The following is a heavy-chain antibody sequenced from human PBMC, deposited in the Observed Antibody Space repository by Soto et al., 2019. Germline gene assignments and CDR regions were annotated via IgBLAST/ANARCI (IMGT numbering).Heavy chain of an antibody. D-gene: IGHD2-2*01. CDR1: GFTFSTYY. J-gene: IGHJ4*02. V-gene: IGHV3-7*01. CDR2: INPDGSEQ. Sequence: GGSLRLSCAASGFTFSTYYMNWVRQTPRKGLEWVAAINPDGSEQYYLDSVKGRFTISRDNAKNSLYLQMNSLRAEDTALYYCTRVKPAASDEWGQGTPVTVSS. CDR3: TRVKPAASDE.